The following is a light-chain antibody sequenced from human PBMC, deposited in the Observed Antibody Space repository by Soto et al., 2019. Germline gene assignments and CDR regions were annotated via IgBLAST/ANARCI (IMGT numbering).Light chain of an antibody. CDR2: GAS. Sequence: EIVMTQSPATLSVSPRERATLSCRASQSVGSSLAWYQHKPGQAPRLLIYGASIRATGIPGRFSGSGSGTEFTLTISSLQSEDFAAYYCQQYSNRYTFGQGTKLEIK. J-gene: IGKJ2*01. CDR1: QSVGSS. V-gene: IGKV3D-15*01. CDR3: QQYSNRYT.